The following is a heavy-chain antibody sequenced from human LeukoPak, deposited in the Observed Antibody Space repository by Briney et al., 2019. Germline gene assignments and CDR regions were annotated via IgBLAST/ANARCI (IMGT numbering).Heavy chain of an antibody. J-gene: IGHJ4*02. CDR1: GFTFSSYA. Sequence: PGGSLRLSCAASGFTFSSYAMSWVRQAPGKGLEWVSAISGSGGSTYYADSVKGRFTISRDNSKNTLYLQMNSLRAEDTAFYYCATNGGGDSGYGNFDYWGQGTLVTVSS. D-gene: IGHD5-12*01. CDR2: ISGSGGST. V-gene: IGHV3-23*01. CDR3: ATNGGGDSGYGNFDY.